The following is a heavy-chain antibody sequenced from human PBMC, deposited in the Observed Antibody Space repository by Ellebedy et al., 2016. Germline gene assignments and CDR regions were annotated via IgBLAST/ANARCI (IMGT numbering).Heavy chain of an antibody. CDR3: ATEGEGCSSTSCYYY. V-gene: IGHV1-24*01. Sequence: ASVKVSXKVSGYTLTELSMHWVRQAPGKGLEWMGGFDPEDGETIYAQKFQGRVTMTEDTSTDTAYMELSSLRSEDTAVYYCATEGEGCSSTSCYYYWGQGTLVTVSS. D-gene: IGHD2-2*01. J-gene: IGHJ4*02. CDR1: GYTLTELS. CDR2: FDPEDGET.